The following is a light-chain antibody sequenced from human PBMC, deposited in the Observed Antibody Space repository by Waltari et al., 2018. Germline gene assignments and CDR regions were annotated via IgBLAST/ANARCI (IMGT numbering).Light chain of an antibody. Sequence: EIVMTQSPATLSVSPGERATLSCRDSQSISSTLAWYQQKPGQAPRLRIYDASTRATGIPARFSGSGSGTEFTLTISSLQSEDFAVYSCQQYYNWPRLTFGGGTKVEIK. CDR1: QSISST. CDR2: DAS. CDR3: QQYYNWPRLT. J-gene: IGKJ4*01. V-gene: IGKV3-15*01.